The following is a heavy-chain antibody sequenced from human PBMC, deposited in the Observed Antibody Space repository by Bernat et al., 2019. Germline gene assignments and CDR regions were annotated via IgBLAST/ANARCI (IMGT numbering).Heavy chain of an antibody. Sequence: EVQLVESGGGLVQPGGSLRLSCAASGFTFSSYWMSWVRPAPGKGLEWVANIKQDGSEKYYVDSVKGRFTISRDNAKNSLYLQMNSLRAEDTAVYYCARDLSFWSGSYHTYLSYFDYWGQGTLVTVSS. V-gene: IGHV3-7*03. J-gene: IGHJ4*02. CDR2: IKQDGSEK. CDR1: GFTFSSYW. CDR3: ARDLSFWSGSYHTYLSYFDY. D-gene: IGHD1-26*01.